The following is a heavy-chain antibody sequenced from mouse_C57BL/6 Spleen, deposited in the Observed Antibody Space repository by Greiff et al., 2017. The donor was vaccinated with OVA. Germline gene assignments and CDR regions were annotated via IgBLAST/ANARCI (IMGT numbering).Heavy chain of an antibody. CDR3: ARPSEKGAWFAY. V-gene: IGHV1-26*01. J-gene: IGHJ3*01. D-gene: IGHD3-3*01. CDR1: GYTFTDYY. Sequence: VQLQQSGPELVKPGASVKISCKASGYTFTDYYMNWVKQSHGKSLEWIGDINPNNGGTSYNQKFKGKATLTVDKSSSTAYMELRSLTSEASAVYDCARPSEKGAWFAYWGQGTLVTVSA. CDR2: INPNNGGT.